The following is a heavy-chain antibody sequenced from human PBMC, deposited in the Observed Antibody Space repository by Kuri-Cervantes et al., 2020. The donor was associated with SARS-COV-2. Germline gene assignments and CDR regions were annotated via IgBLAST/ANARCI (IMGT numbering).Heavy chain of an antibody. Sequence: GGSLRLSCAASGFTFSSYAMSWVRQAPGKGLEWVSVIYSGGSSTYYADSVKGRFTISRDNSKNTLYLQMNSLRAEDTAVYYCAKDQDYYDSSGQFDYWGQGTLVTDSS. J-gene: IGHJ4*02. CDR3: AKDQDYYDSSGQFDY. CDR1: GFTFSSYA. D-gene: IGHD3-22*01. CDR2: IYSGGSST. V-gene: IGHV3-23*03.